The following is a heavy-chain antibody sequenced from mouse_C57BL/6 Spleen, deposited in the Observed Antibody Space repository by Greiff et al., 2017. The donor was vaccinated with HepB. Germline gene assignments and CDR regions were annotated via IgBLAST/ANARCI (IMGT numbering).Heavy chain of an antibody. J-gene: IGHJ3*01. V-gene: IGHV14-1*01. CDR2: IDPEDGDT. Sequence: EVQLQQSGAELVRPGASVKLSCTASGFNIKDYYMHWVKQRPEQGLEWIGRIDPEDGDTEYAPKFQGKATMTADTSANTADLQLSSLTSEDTAVYYCTADDSKLAYWGQGTLVTVSA. D-gene: IGHD2-5*01. CDR1: GFNIKDYY. CDR3: TADDSKLAY.